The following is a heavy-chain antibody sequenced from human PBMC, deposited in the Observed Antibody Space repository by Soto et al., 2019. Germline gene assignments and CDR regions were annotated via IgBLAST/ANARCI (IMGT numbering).Heavy chain of an antibody. CDR2: INHSGST. V-gene: IGHV4-34*01. CDR1: GGSFSGYY. CDR3: ARDGGRRGYYYYYGMDV. Sequence: SETLSLTCAVYGGSFSGYYWSWIRQPPGKGLEWIGEINHSGSTNYNPSLKSRVTISVDTSKNQFSLKLSSVTAADTAVYYCARDGGRRGYYYYYGMDVWGQGTTVTVSS. J-gene: IGHJ6*02. D-gene: IGHD2-15*01.